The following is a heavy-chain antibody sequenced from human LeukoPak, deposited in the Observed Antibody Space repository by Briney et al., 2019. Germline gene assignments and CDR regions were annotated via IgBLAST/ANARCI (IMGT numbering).Heavy chain of an antibody. J-gene: IGHJ4*02. Sequence: GGSLRLSCAASGLSFRLYPMNWVRQAPRKGLEWLSNIRDSGGEMYYADSVKGRFTITRDNAKNTLYLQMNGLRVEDTAVYFCARDHNWAFDFWGRGSLVTVSS. CDR3: ARDHNWAFDF. CDR1: GLSFRLYP. CDR2: IRDSGGEM. D-gene: IGHD1-1*01. V-gene: IGHV3-48*01.